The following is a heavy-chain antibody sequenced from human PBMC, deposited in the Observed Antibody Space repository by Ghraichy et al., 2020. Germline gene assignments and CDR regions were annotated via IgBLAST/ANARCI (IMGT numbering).Heavy chain of an antibody. CDR2: INPDSGGT. CDR1: GYTFIGYY. D-gene: IGHD4-17*01. J-gene: IGHJ5*02. CDR3: ARVAGVYGDYFDWFGP. Sequence: ASVKVSCKASGYTFIGYYMHWLRQAPGQGLEWMGRINPDSGGTTYAQSFQGRVSMTRDTSISTAYMELSGLRSDDTAVYYCARVAGVYGDYFDWFGPWGQGTLLTVSS. V-gene: IGHV1-2*06.